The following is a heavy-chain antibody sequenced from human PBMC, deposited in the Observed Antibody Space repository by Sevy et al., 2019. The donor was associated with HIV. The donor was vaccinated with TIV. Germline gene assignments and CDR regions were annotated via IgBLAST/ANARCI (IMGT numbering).Heavy chain of an antibody. D-gene: IGHD3-16*01. Sequence: GGSLRLSCAASGFTFSSYAMSWVRQAPGKGLEWVSAISGSGGSTYYADSVKGRFTISRANSKNTLYLQMNSLRAEDTAVYYCAKKGLERIGGYYYYYMDVWGKGTTVTVSS. CDR2: ISGSGGST. V-gene: IGHV3-23*01. CDR3: AKKGLERIGGYYYYYMDV. CDR1: GFTFSSYA. J-gene: IGHJ6*03.